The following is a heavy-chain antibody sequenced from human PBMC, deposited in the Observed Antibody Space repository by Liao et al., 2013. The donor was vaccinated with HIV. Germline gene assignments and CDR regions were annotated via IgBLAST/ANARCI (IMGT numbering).Heavy chain of an antibody. CDR3: ARVQWXPAPNWYSDL. Sequence: QVQLQESGPGLVKPSETLSLTCSVSGGSISNYYWNWIRQPAGKGLEWLGRIHTGMSTTGTTNYNPSLKSRVSISADTSSNHVSLKLTSVTAADTAVYYCARVQWXPAPNWYSDLWGRGTLVIVSS. CDR2: IHTGMSTTGTT. CDR1: GGSISNYY. V-gene: IGHV4-4*07. D-gene: IGHD1-26*01. J-gene: IGHJ2*01.